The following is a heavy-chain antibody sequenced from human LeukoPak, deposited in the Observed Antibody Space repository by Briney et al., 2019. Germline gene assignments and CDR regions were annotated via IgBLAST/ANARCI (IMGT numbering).Heavy chain of an antibody. CDR2: IYPGDSDT. CDR1: GYSFTSYW. D-gene: IGHD3-22*01. V-gene: IGHV5-51*01. Sequence: GESLKISCKGSGYSFTSYWIGWVRQMPGKGLEWMGIIYPGDSDTRYSPSFQGQVTISADKSISTAYLQWSSLKASDTAMCYCASTVNYYDSIYAFDIWGQGTMVTVSS. J-gene: IGHJ3*02. CDR3: ASTVNYYDSIYAFDI.